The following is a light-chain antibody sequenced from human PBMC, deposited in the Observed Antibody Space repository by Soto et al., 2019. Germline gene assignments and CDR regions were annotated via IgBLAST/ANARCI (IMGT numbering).Light chain of an antibody. J-gene: IGKJ3*01. Sequence: DIQMTQSPSSLSASVGDRVTITCQASQDISNYLNWYQQKPGKAPKLLIYDASNLETGFPSRFSGSESGTDFTFTISGLQPADIAPYYCRQYDNLPLSGSSPFGPGTKVDIK. CDR3: RQYDNLPLSGSSP. CDR2: DAS. V-gene: IGKV1-33*01. CDR1: QDISNY.